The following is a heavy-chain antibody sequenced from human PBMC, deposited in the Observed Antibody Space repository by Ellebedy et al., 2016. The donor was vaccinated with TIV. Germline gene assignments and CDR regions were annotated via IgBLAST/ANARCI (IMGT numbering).Heavy chain of an antibody. CDR1: GDSIRSSGYY. CDR3: ARLSPQLVPTVEY. Sequence: SETLSLXCTVSGDSIRSSGYYWGWIRQPPGKGLAWIGSIYYSGSTYFNPSLKSRVTISVDTSRNQFSLNLISVTAADTAVYYCARLSPQLVPTVEYWGQGTLVAVSS. D-gene: IGHD1-1*01. J-gene: IGHJ4*02. V-gene: IGHV4-39*01. CDR2: IYYSGST.